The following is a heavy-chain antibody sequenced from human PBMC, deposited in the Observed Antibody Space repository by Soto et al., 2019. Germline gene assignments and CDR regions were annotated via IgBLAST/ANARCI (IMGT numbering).Heavy chain of an antibody. CDR3: AKEIRAYSSSWCFDY. CDR2: ISYDGSIQ. Sequence: QVQLVESGGGVVQPGRSLRLSCAASGFTFSSYGMHWVRQAPGEGLEWVVVISYDGSIQYYTDSAKGRFTISRDNSKRTLYLQLNSLRSEDTAVYYCAKEIRAYSSSWCFDYWGQGTLVTVSS. CDR1: GFTFSSYG. D-gene: IGHD6-13*01. V-gene: IGHV3-30*18. J-gene: IGHJ4*02.